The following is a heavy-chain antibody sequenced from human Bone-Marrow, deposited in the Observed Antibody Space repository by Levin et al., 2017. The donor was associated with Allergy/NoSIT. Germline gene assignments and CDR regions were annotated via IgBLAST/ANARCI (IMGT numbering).Heavy chain of an antibody. J-gene: IGHJ4*02. CDR2: IYYSART. V-gene: IGHV4-30-4*01. CDR1: GASVSSGDYY. CDR3: STAGVPTKFDY. Sequence: SETLSLTCSVSGASVSSGDYYWSWIRQPPGKGLEWIGYIYYSARTSYNPSLKSRITISVDTSKNQFSLNLRSVTAADTAVYYCSTAGVPTKFDYWGQGSLVTVSS. D-gene: IGHD5-12*01.